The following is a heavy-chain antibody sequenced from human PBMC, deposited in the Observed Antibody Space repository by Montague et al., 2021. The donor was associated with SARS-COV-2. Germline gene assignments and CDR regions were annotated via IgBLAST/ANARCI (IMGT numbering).Heavy chain of an antibody. CDR2: FYCVGST. CDR3: ARETMTADAFDI. Sequence: SETLSLTCTVSGASVGSSDWGWIRQSPGKGLEWIGYFYCVGSTDYNPSLKSRVSISIDTSKNQFSLKVRSVTAADTAVYYCARETMTADAFDIWGQGTMVTVSS. CDR1: GASVGSSD. D-gene: IGHD1-14*01. V-gene: IGHV4-59*02. J-gene: IGHJ3*02.